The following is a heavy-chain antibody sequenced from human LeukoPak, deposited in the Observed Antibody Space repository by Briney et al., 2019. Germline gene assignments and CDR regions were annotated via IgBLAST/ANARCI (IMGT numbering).Heavy chain of an antibody. Sequence: LGASVKVSCKASGHTFTVYYIHWVRQAPGQGLEWMGWIHPGTGDTNYAQRFQGRVTVTRDTSITTAYMELSSLKSDDTAVYYCASYASGYNWLKAWGQETLVTVSS. CDR1: GHTFTVYY. CDR3: ASYASGYNWLKA. V-gene: IGHV1-2*03. D-gene: IGHD3-10*01. CDR2: IHPGTGDT. J-gene: IGHJ5*02.